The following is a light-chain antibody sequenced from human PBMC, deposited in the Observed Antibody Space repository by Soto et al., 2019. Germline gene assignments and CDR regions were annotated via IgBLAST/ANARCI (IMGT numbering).Light chain of an antibody. J-gene: IGKJ2*01. CDR2: WAS. CDR3: QKYYSTPYT. V-gene: IGKV4-1*01. CDR1: QSVLYSSNNKNY. Sequence: DIVMTQSPDSLAVSLGERATINCKSSQSVLYSSNNKNYLAWYQQTPGQPPKLLIDWASTRESGVPDRFSGSGSGTDFTLTISSLQAEDVAVYYYQKYYSTPYTFGQGTKLEIK.